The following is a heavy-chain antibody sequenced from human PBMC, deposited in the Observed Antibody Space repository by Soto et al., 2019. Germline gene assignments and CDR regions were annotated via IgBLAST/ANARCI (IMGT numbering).Heavy chain of an antibody. CDR1: GVTVGNNY. CDR3: ARNVPVAALGY. Sequence: EVRLVESGGGLVQPGGSLRLSCAASGVTVGNNYVSWVRQALGKGLECVSVTYSGGDTRYADSVKGRFTMSRDSTKNTVYLQMDSLRSEDTAVYFCARNVPVAALGYWGQGSLVTVSS. V-gene: IGHV3-66*01. J-gene: IGHJ4*02. D-gene: IGHD2-15*01. CDR2: TYSGGDT.